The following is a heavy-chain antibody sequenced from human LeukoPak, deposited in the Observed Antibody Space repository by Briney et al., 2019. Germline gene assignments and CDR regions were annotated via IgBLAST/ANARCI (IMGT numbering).Heavy chain of an antibody. CDR2: IHSADSNT. J-gene: IGHJ4*02. CDR3: AGARHGDYRWDY. D-gene: IGHD4-17*01. V-gene: IGHV5-51*01. CDR1: GYSFTNYW. Sequence: LGESLKISCRDSGYSFTNYWIGWVRQMPGKGLEWMGIIHSADSNTKYSPSFQGQVTISADKSISTAYLQWSGLKASDTAMYYCAGARHGDYRWDYWGRGTLVTVSS.